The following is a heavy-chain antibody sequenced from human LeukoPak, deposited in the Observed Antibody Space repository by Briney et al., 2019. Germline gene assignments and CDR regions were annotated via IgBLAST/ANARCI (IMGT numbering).Heavy chain of an antibody. CDR3: ARGGSGYSSGSDAFDI. V-gene: IGHV3-66*01. CDR1: GFTFSDYY. CDR2: IYSGGNT. Sequence: GGSLRLSCAASGFTFSDYYMSWVRQAPGKGLEWVSVIYSGGNTYYADSVKGRFTIFRDNSKNTLYLQMNSLRAEDTAVYYCARGGSGYSSGSDAFDIWGQGTMVTFSS. D-gene: IGHD6-19*01. J-gene: IGHJ3*02.